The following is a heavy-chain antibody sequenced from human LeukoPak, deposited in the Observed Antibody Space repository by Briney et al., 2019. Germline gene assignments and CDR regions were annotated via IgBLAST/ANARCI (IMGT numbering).Heavy chain of an antibody. CDR3: AKDPNGDYVGAFDS. Sequence: GGSLRLSCAASGFTFSTYSMNWVRQAPGKGLEWVSAISGSSGFIYYADSVKGRFTMSKDNAKNSLYLQMNSLRVEDTAVYYCAKDPNGDYVGAFDSWGQGTMVTVSS. V-gene: IGHV3-21*04. D-gene: IGHD4-17*01. CDR1: GFTFSTYS. CDR2: ISGSSGFI. J-gene: IGHJ3*02.